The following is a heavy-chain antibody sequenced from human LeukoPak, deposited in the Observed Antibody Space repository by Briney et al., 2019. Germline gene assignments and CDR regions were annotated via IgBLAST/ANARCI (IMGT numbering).Heavy chain of an antibody. D-gene: IGHD3/OR15-3a*01. J-gene: IGHJ4*02. CDR1: KFTFSDYY. V-gene: IGHV3-7*04. CDR2: MNQFGTEI. Sequence: GGSLRLSCAASKFTFSDYYMTWVRQAPGKGPEWVAYMNQFGTEIKYLDSVKGRFTISGDNAKNSLYLWMTSLTADDTAVYYCARGTYYYEFWGQGTLVIVSS. CDR3: ARGTYYYEF.